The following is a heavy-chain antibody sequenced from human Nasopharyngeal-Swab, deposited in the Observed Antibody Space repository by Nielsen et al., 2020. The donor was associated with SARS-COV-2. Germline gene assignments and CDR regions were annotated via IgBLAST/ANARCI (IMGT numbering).Heavy chain of an antibody. V-gene: IGHV4-59*08. CDR1: GGSMSNFH. Sequence: SETLSLTCTVSGGSMSNFHWSWIRLSPGKGQEWIGYVYDSGSTKYNPSLNSRVTISVDTSKTQFSLKVRSVTAADTAVYFCARRLGLRAPFDYWGQGTLVTVSS. CDR2: VYDSGST. J-gene: IGHJ4*02. CDR3: ARRLGLRAPFDY. D-gene: IGHD5/OR15-5a*01.